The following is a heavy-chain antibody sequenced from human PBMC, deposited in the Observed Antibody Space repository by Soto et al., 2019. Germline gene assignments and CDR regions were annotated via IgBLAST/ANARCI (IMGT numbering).Heavy chain of an antibody. CDR3: ARGPIGDAAMVTNYFDY. Sequence: QVQLVASGGGVVQPGRSLRLSCTASGFTFSNYAIHWVRQAPGKGLEWVAVLSYDGNNKHYADSVRGRFTISRDNSKNTLFLQMNSLRAEDTAVYYCARGPIGDAAMVTNYFDYWGQGTLVTVSS. D-gene: IGHD5-18*01. J-gene: IGHJ4*02. CDR2: LSYDGNNK. CDR1: GFTFSNYA. V-gene: IGHV3-30-3*01.